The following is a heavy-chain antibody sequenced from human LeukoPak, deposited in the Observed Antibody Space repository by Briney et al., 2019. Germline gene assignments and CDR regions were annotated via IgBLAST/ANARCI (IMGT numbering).Heavy chain of an antibody. CDR3: ARLKGRTYFDY. J-gene: IGHJ4*02. CDR2: IYYSGST. Sequence: SETLSLTCTVSGGSISSYYWSWIRQPPGKGLEWIGYIYYSGSTYYNPSLKSRVTISVDASKNQFSLKLSSVTAADTALYYCARLKGRTYFDYWGQGTLVTVSS. CDR1: GGSISSYY. V-gene: IGHV4-59*01.